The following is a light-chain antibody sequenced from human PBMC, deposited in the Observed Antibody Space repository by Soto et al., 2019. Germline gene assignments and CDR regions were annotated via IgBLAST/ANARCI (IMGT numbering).Light chain of an antibody. Sequence: ENVLTQSPGTLSLSPGERATLSCMASQSVSNNYLAWYQQKPGQAPRLLIYGASNRATGIPDRFSGSGSGTDFTLTISRLEPEDFAVYYCQQYGSSGTFGQGTKVDIK. J-gene: IGKJ1*01. CDR1: QSVSNNY. CDR2: GAS. V-gene: IGKV3-20*01. CDR3: QQYGSSGT.